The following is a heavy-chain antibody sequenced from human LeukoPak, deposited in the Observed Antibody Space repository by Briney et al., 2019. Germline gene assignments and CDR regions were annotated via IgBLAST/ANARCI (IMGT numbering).Heavy chain of an antibody. D-gene: IGHD1-26*01. V-gene: IGHV4-38-2*02. CDR3: ARTGAGYYYYYVDV. CDR1: GYSISSGYY. CDR2: IYRSGST. J-gene: IGHJ6*03. Sequence: SETLSLTCTVSGYSISSGYYWGWIRQPPGKGLEWIGTIYRSGSTYSNPSLRGRVTISVDTSKNQFSLKLSSVTAADTAEYYCARTGAGYYYYYVDVWGKGTTVTVSS.